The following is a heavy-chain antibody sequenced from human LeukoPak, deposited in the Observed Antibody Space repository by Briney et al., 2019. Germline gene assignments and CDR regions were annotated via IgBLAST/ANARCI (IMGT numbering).Heavy chain of an antibody. CDR1: GSSITRGDY. CDR3: ARSAPYYYHYVDV. V-gene: IGHV4-38-2*02. Sequence: SETLSLTCTVSGSSITRGDYWGWIRRPPGKGLEWIGAIYHSGSTYYNPSLKSRVAISVDTSKNQFSLRLTSVSAADTAVYYCARSAPYYYHYVDVWGTGTTVTVSS. J-gene: IGHJ6*03. CDR2: IYHSGST.